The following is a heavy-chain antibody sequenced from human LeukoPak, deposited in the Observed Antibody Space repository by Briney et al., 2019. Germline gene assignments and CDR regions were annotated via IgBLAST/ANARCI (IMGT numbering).Heavy chain of an antibody. Sequence: GGSLRLSCAASGFTFSDYYMSWIRQAPGRGLEWVSYISSSASSIYYADSVKGRFTISRDNVKNSLYLQMNSLRAEDTAVYYCARDWGVGRRDYWGQGTLVTVSS. CDR2: ISSSASSI. D-gene: IGHD3-10*01. CDR1: GFTFSDYY. J-gene: IGHJ4*02. V-gene: IGHV3-11*01. CDR3: ARDWGVGRRDY.